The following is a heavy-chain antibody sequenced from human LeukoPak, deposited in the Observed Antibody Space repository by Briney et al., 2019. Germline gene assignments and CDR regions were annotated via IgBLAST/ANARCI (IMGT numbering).Heavy chain of an antibody. CDR2: ISSSSSYI. J-gene: IGHJ3*02. Sequence: PGGSLRLSCGVSGFTFSSYSMCWVRQAPGKGLEWVSFISSSSSYIYYADSVKGRFTISRDNAKNSLYLQMNSLRAEDTALYYCAEGVRITMVRGAFDIWGQGTMVTVSS. D-gene: IGHD3-10*01. V-gene: IGHV3-21*04. CDR1: GFTFSSYS. CDR3: AEGVRITMVRGAFDI.